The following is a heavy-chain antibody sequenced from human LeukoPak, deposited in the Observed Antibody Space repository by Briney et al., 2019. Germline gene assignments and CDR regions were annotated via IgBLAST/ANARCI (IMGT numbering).Heavy chain of an antibody. D-gene: IGHD2-15*01. CDR3: ASIVVVVAATPAYYFDY. J-gene: IGHJ4*02. CDR2: ISSSSSYT. CDR1: GFTCSDYY. Sequence: GGSLRLSCAASGFTCSDYYMSWIRQAPGKGLEWVSYISSSSSYTNYADSVKGRFTISRDNAKNSLYLQMNSLRAEDTAVYYCASIVVVVAATPAYYFDYWGQGTLVTVSS. V-gene: IGHV3-11*06.